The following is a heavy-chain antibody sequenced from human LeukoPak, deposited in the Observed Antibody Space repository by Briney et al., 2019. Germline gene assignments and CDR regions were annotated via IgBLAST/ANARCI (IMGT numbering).Heavy chain of an antibody. V-gene: IGHV1-69*04. J-gene: IGHJ3*02. D-gene: IGHD2-2*01. Sequence: ASVTVSCTASGGTFSSYAISWVRQAPGQGLEWMGRIIPILGIANYAQKFQGRVTITADKSTSTAYMELSSLRSEDTAVYYCARVPPDIVVVPAAMKAFDIWGQGTMVTVSS. CDR2: IIPILGIA. CDR1: GGTFSSYA. CDR3: ARVPPDIVVVPAAMKAFDI.